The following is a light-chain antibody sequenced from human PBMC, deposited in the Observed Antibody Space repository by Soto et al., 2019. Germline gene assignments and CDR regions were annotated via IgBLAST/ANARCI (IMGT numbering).Light chain of an antibody. J-gene: IGKJ1*01. Sequence: EIQLTQSPSSLSASVGDRVTIPCRASQSISVSLAWYQQKPGKAPNLLIYDASTLQGGVPSRFSGSGSGTEFTLTGTSLQPEDLATYFYQQYNKYSTFGHGTKVDIK. CDR2: DAS. CDR3: QQYNKYST. CDR1: QSISVS. V-gene: IGKV1-5*01.